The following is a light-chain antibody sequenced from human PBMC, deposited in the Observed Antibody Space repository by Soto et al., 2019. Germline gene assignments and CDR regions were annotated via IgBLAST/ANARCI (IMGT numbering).Light chain of an antibody. J-gene: IGLJ1*01. CDR3: QSYDNSLSVYV. CDR1: SSNIGAHYD. CDR2: GNS. V-gene: IGLV1-40*01. Sequence: QSALTQPPSVSGAPGQRVTIPCTGSSSNIGAHYDVHWYQQLPGTAPKLLIYGNSNRPSGVPDRFSGSKSGTSASLAITGLQAEDEADYYCQSYDNSLSVYVFGTGTKVTVL.